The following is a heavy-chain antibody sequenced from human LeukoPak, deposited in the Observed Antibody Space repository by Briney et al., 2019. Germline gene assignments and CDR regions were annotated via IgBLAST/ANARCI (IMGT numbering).Heavy chain of an antibody. D-gene: IGHD4/OR15-4a*01. CDR2: IGSGGST. Sequence: RSGGSLRLSCAASGFTFRSYAMSWVRQAPGKGLEWVSAIGSGGSTHYSDSVKGRFTISRDNSKNTLYLQMNSLRAEDTAVYYCARRAGAYSHPYDYWGQGTLVTVSS. CDR3: ARRAGAYSHPYDY. CDR1: GFTFRSYA. J-gene: IGHJ4*02. V-gene: IGHV3-23*01.